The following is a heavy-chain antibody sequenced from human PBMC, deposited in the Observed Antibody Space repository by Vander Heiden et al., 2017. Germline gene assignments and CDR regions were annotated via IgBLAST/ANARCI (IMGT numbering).Heavy chain of an antibody. Sequence: QLQLQESGPGLVKPSETLSLTCTVSGGSISSSSYYWGWIRQPPGKGLEWIGSIYYSGSTYYNPSLKSRVTISVDTSKNQFSLKLSSVTAADTAVYYCARSSLRAVISVWGQGTLVTVSS. CDR2: IYYSGST. D-gene: IGHD3-10*01. CDR1: GGSISSSSYY. J-gene: IGHJ4*02. V-gene: IGHV4-39*01. CDR3: ARSSLRAVISV.